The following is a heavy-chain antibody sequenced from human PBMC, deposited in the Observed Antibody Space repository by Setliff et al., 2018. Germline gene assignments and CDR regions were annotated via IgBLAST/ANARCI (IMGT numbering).Heavy chain of an antibody. D-gene: IGHD1-1*01. J-gene: IGHJ3*02. Sequence: SETLSLTCSVSGDSVTSHYWSWVRQPPGRGLEWIGYIFHSGATNYNPSLKSRVTISFGTSKNQFSLKLTSVTAADTAVYYCARDSLTTLRRRSFDIWGQGTMVTVSS. CDR3: ARDSLTTLRRRSFDI. CDR2: IFHSGAT. CDR1: GDSVTSHY. V-gene: IGHV4-59*02.